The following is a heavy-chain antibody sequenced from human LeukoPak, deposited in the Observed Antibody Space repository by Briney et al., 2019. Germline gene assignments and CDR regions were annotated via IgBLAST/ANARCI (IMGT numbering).Heavy chain of an antibody. CDR3: AKVEYSGSYEGAFDI. D-gene: IGHD1-26*01. CDR2: ISWNSGSI. V-gene: IGHV3-9*01. J-gene: IGHJ3*02. CDR1: GFTFDDYA. Sequence: GGSLRLSCAASGFTFDDYAMHWVRQAPGKGLEWVSGISWNSGSIGYADSVKGRFTISRDNAKNSLYLQMNSLRAEDTALYYCAKVEYSGSYEGAFDIWGQGTTVTVSS.